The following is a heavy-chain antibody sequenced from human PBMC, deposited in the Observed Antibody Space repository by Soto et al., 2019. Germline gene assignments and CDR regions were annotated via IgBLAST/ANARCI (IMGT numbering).Heavy chain of an antibody. CDR1: GFTFSSYA. Sequence: GGSLRLSCAASGFTFSSYAMHWVRQAPGKGLGWVAVISYDGSNKYYADSVKGRLTISRDNSKNTLYLQMNSLRAEDTAVYYCARGSGDSSGYYLYYYYYYGMDVWGQGTTVTVSS. J-gene: IGHJ6*02. CDR2: ISYDGSNK. D-gene: IGHD3-22*01. V-gene: IGHV3-30-3*01. CDR3: ARGSGDSSGYYLYYYYYYGMDV.